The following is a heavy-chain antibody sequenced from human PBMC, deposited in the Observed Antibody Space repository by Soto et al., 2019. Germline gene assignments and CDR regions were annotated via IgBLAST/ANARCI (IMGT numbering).Heavy chain of an antibody. Sequence: PSETLSLTCTVSGGSISSYYWRWIRQPPGKRLEWIGYISSSRSTNDNPSLKSRVTISVDTPKNQCSLKLSSVTAANTAVYYCARALPPNDFTVTTPSQRGSRPKGWFDPWGRGTLVTVSS. J-gene: IGHJ5*02. CDR2: ISSSRST. D-gene: IGHD4-17*01. CDR3: ARALPPNDFTVTTPSQRGSRPKGWFDP. V-gene: IGHV4-59*01. CDR1: GGSISSYY.